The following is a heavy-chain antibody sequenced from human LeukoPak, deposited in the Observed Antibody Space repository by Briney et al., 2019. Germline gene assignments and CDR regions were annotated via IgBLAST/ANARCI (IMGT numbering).Heavy chain of an antibody. CDR2: INPSGGST. J-gene: IGHJ4*02. CDR3: ARSWGDIVVVPAAIGD. D-gene: IGHD2-2*01. CDR1: GYTFTSYY. Sequence: ASVKVPCKASGYTFTSYYMHWVRQAPGQGLEWMGIINPSGGSTSYAQKFQGRVTMTRDTSASTVYMELSSLRSEDTAVYYCARSWGDIVVVPAAIGDWGQGTLVTVSS. V-gene: IGHV1-46*01.